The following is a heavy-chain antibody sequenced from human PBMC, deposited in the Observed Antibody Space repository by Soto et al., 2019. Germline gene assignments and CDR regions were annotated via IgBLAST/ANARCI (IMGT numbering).Heavy chain of an antibody. CDR2: IYYSGST. J-gene: IGHJ5*02. Sequence: SSETLSLTCTVSGGSISSGDYYWSWIRQPPGKGLEWIGYIYYSGSTYYNPSLKSRVTISVDTSKNQFSLKLSSVTAADTAVYYGAGERPEGAGLDPWGQGTLVPVSS. CDR1: GGSISSGDYY. D-gene: IGHD6-19*01. CDR3: AGERPEGAGLDP. V-gene: IGHV4-30-4*01.